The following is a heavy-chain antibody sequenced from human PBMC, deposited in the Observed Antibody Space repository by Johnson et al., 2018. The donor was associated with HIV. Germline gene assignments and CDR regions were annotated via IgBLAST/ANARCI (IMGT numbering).Heavy chain of an antibody. CDR3: AREWLYGFDI. Sequence: EVQLVESGGGLIQPGGSLRLSCAASGFTVSSNYMSWVRQAPGKGLEWVSPIGTAGDTYYPGSVKGRFTISRDNSKNTLYLQMNRLRAEDTAVYYCAREWLYGFDIWGQGTMVTVSS. J-gene: IGHJ3*02. CDR2: IGTAGDT. CDR1: GFTVSSNY. V-gene: IGHV3-53*01. D-gene: IGHD5-24*01.